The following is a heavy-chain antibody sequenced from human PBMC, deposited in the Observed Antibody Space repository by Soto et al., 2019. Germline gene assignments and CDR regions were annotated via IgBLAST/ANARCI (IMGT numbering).Heavy chain of an antibody. CDR2: ISGSGGST. Sequence: GGSLRLSCAASGFTFSSYAMSWVRQAPGKGLEWVSAISGSGGSTYYADSVKGRFTISRDNSKNTLYLQMNSLRAEDTAVYYCAKNLGYRSYYYYYGMYVWGQGNTVTVSS. V-gene: IGHV3-23*01. D-gene: IGHD5-12*01. CDR3: AKNLGYRSYYYYYGMYV. CDR1: GFTFSSYA. J-gene: IGHJ6*02.